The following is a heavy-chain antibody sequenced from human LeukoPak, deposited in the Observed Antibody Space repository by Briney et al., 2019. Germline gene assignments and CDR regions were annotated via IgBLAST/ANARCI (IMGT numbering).Heavy chain of an antibody. D-gene: IGHD1-14*01. V-gene: IGHV3-13*01. J-gene: IGHJ5*02. CDR1: GFTFSSYD. CDR3: ARAVTGRGGGWFDP. CDR2: IGTAGDT. Sequence: GGSLRLSCAASGFTFSSYDMHWVRQATGKGLEWVSAIGTAGDTYYPGSVKGRFTISRENAKNSLYLQMNSLRAGDTAVYYCARAVTGRGGGWFDPWGQGTLVTVSS.